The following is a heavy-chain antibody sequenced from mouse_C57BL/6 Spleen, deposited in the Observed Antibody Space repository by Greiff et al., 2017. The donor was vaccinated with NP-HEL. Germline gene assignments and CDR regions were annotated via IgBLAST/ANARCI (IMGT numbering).Heavy chain of an antibody. J-gene: IGHJ2*01. V-gene: IGHV5-17*01. CDR1: GFTFSDYG. Sequence: EVKLMESGGGLVKPGGSLKLSCAASGFTFSDYGMHWVRQAPEKGLEWVAYISSGSSTIYYADTVKGRFTISRDNAKNTLFLQMTSLRAEDTAMYYCARDYYGSSYDYWGQGTTLTVSS. CDR3: ARDYYGSSYDY. CDR2: ISSGSSTI. D-gene: IGHD1-1*01.